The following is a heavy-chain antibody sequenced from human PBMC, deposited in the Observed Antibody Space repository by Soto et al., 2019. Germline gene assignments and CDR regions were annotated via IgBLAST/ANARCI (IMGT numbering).Heavy chain of an antibody. CDR2: INAAYGNT. Sequence: QLQLVQSGTELKKPGASVKVSCKASGYTFTNYGITWVRQAPGQGLEWTGWINAAYGNTNYEQKFQGIVTMTTDTSTNTAYMELRSLRSDDTAVYYCARKSISNFNWFDPWGQGTLVTVSS. CDR3: ARKSISNFNWFDP. J-gene: IGHJ5*02. D-gene: IGHD4-4*01. V-gene: IGHV1-18*04. CDR1: GYTFTNYG.